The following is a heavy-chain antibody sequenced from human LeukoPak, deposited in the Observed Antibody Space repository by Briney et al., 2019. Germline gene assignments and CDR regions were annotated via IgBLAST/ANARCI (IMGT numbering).Heavy chain of an antibody. V-gene: IGHV4-59*01. CDR3: ARVHYDSNAYYFAY. D-gene: IGHD3-22*01. Sequence: GSLRLSCAASGFTFSSYSMNWVRQAPGKGLEWVGYIYYSGSTNYNPSLMSRLTISVDTSKNQVSLKLSSVTAADTAMYYCARVHYDSNAYYFAYWGQGTLVTVSS. J-gene: IGHJ4*02. CDR1: GFTFSSYS. CDR2: IYYSGST.